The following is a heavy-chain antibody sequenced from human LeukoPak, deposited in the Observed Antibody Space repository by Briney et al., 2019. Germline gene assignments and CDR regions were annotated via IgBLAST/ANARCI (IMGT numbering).Heavy chain of an antibody. CDR2: INPSGEGVA. D-gene: IGHD4-11*01. CDR1: GYRFIDYY. V-gene: IGHV1-46*01. CDR3: ARAPSNYGNFDF. J-gene: IGHJ4*02. Sequence: ASVKVSCKASGYRFIDYYIHWVRQAPGQGLEWMGIINPSGEGVATYAQKFQGRVTMTRDTSTSTVYMDLSSLKSEDTAVYYCARAPSNYGNFDFWGQGTLVTVSS.